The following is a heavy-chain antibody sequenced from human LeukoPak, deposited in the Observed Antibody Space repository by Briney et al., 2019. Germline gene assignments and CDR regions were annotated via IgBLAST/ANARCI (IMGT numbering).Heavy chain of an antibody. V-gene: IGHV3-23*01. CDR2: ISGGGFNT. CDR3: AKVEWFGELLYRRPFDY. J-gene: IGHJ4*02. Sequence: GGTLRLSCAASGFTFSSYAMSWVRQAPGKGLEWVSAISGGGFNTYSADSVKGRFTISRDNSKNTLYLQMNSLRAEDTAVYYCAKVEWFGELLYRRPFDYWGQGTLVTVSS. CDR1: GFTFSSYA. D-gene: IGHD3-10*01.